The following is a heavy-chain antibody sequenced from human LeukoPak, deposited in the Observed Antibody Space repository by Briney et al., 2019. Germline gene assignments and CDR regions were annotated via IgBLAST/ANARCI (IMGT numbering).Heavy chain of an antibody. CDR3: AKVTHYYDSSALDY. V-gene: IGHV3-21*04. D-gene: IGHD3-22*01. CDR1: GFTFSSYT. CDR2: ISSSSSYI. Sequence: GGSLRLSCAASGFTFSSYTMNWVRQAPGKGLEWVSSISSSSSYIYYADSVKGRFTISRDNAKNSLYLQMNSLRAEDTALYYCAKVTHYYDSSALDYWGQGTLVTVSS. J-gene: IGHJ4*02.